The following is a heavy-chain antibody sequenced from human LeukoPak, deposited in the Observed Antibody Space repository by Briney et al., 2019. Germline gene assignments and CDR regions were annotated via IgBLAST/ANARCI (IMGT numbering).Heavy chain of an antibody. Sequence: SETLSLTCAVSGGSISSYYWSWIRQPPGKGLEWIGYIYYSGSTNYNPSLKSRVTISVDTSKNQFSLKLSSVTAADTAVYYCARFLPKARRGGFDYWGQGTLVTVSS. CDR1: GGSISSYY. D-gene: IGHD3-10*01. V-gene: IGHV4-59*01. CDR2: IYYSGST. CDR3: ARFLPKARRGGFDY. J-gene: IGHJ4*01.